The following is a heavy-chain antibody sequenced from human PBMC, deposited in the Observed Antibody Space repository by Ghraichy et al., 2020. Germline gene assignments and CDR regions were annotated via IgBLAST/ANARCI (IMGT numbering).Heavy chain of an antibody. CDR1: GFTFSSYS. D-gene: IGHD2-2*01. CDR3: AKVDCSSPGCSIAYFDS. V-gene: IGHV3-23*01. CDR2: SSGIDTSK. Sequence: GESLNISCAASGFTFSSYSMTWVRQAPGKGLEWVSASSGIDTSKFYADSVKGRFTISRDNSKNTLYLQMNSLRAEDTAVYYCAKVDCSSPGCSIAYFDSWGQGTLVTVSS. J-gene: IGHJ4*02.